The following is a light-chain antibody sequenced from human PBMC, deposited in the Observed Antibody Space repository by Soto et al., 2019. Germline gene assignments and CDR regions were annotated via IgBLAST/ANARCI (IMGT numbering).Light chain of an antibody. CDR3: QQYNNWPRT. V-gene: IGKV3D-15*01. CDR2: GAS. J-gene: IGKJ1*01. Sequence: EIVMTQSPATLSVSPGERATLSCRASQSVSSNFACYQQTPGQAPRLLIYGASTRATGIPGRFSGSGSGTEFTLTISSLQSEDFAVYYCQQYNNWPRTFGQGTKVDI. CDR1: QSVSSN.